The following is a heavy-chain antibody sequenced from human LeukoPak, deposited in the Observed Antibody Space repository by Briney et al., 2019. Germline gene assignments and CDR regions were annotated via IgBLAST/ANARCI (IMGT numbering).Heavy chain of an antibody. J-gene: IGHJ3*02. CDR3: TRDEYYGSGSYPLI. V-gene: IGHV4-61*02. Sequence: SETLSLTCTVSGGSISSGSYYWSWIRQPAGKGLEWIGRIYTSGYTNYNPSLKSRVTISVDASKNQFSLKLSSVTAADTAVYYCTRDEYYGSGSYPLIWGQGTMVTVSS. CDR1: GGSISSGSYY. CDR2: IYTSGYT. D-gene: IGHD3-10*01.